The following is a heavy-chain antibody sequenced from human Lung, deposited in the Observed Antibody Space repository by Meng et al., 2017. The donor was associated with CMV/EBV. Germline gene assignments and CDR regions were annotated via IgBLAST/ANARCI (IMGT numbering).Heavy chain of an antibody. D-gene: IGHD7-27*01. CDR3: AREYWGPDY. CDR2: INEDSSVK. CDR1: GFTFTNYW. Sequence: GGSXRLSCAASGFTFTNYWMTWVRQAPGTGLEWVANINEDSSVKHFVDPVEGRFTMSRDNAKNSVYLQMTGLRADDTAVYYCAREYWGPDYWGQGTLVTVSS. J-gene: IGHJ4*02. V-gene: IGHV3-7*01.